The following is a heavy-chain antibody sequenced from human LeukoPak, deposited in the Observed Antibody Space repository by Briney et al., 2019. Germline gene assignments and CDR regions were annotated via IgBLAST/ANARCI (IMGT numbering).Heavy chain of an antibody. CDR3: ARGPLYGGADY. V-gene: IGHV4-59*01. D-gene: IGHD4-23*01. CDR1: GGSISSYY. CDR2: IYYSGST. J-gene: IGHJ4*02. Sequence: SETLPLTCTVSGGSISSYYWSWIRQPPGKGLEWIGYIYYSGSTNYNPSLKSRVTISVDTSKNQFSLKLSSVTAADTAVYYCARGPLYGGADYWGQGTLVTVSS.